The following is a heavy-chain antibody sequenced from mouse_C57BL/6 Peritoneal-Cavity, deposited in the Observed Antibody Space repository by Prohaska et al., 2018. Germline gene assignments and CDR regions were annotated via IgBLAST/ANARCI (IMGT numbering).Heavy chain of an antibody. CDR2: IDPSDSYT. Sequence: QVQLQQPGAELVQPGASVKLSCKASGYTFTSYWMQWVKQRTGQGLEWIGEIDPSDSYTNYNQKFKGKATVTVNRTSSTSYMLLSSLTSEDAAVYYCASYPFAYWGQGTLVTVSA. CDR3: ASYPFAY. V-gene: IGHV1-50*01. CDR1: GYTFTSYW. J-gene: IGHJ3*01.